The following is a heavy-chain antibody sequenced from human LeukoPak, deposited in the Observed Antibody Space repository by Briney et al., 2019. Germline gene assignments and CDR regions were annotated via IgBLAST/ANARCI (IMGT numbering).Heavy chain of an antibody. CDR3: ARGPEFWDV. D-gene: IGHD1-14*01. CDR2: IRYDGSNK. V-gene: IGHV3-30*02. CDR1: GFTFSSYG. J-gene: IGHJ6*04. Sequence: GGSLTLSCAASGFTFSSYGMQSVRQAPRKGLGWVAFIRYDGSNKYHPDSVKCRFTISRHNSKTTLSLQMNSLRAEDTAVYYCARGPEFWDVWGKGTTVTVSS.